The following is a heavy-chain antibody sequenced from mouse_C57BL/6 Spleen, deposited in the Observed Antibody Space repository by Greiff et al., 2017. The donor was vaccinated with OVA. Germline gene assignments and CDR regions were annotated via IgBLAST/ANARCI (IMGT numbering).Heavy chain of an antibody. CDR2: IYPRSGNT. J-gene: IGHJ2*01. CDR1: GYTFTSYG. CDR3: ARLITTVEATNYFDY. Sequence: QVQLQQSGAELARPGASVKLTCKASGYTFTSYGISWVKQRTGQGLEWIGEIYPRSGNTYYNEKFKGKATMTADKSSSTAYMELSSVTSEDSAVYFCARLITTVEATNYFDYWGQGTTLTVSS. D-gene: IGHD1-1*01. V-gene: IGHV1-81*01.